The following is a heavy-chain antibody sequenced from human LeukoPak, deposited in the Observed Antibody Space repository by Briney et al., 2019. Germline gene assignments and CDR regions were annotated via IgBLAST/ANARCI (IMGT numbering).Heavy chain of an antibody. J-gene: IGHJ6*02. CDR2: ISAYNGNT. CDR1: GYTFTAYS. V-gene: IGHV1-18*04. Sequence: ASVKVSCTASGYTFTAYSMHWVRQAPGQGLEWMGWISAYNGNTNYAQKLQGRVTMTTDTSTSTAYMELRSLRSDDTAVYYCARYSYGYPYYYGMDVWSQGTTVTVSS. D-gene: IGHD5-18*01. CDR3: ARYSYGYPYYYGMDV.